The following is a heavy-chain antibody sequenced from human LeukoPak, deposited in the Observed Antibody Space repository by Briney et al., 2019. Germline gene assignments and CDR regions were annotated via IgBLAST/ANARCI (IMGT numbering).Heavy chain of an antibody. CDR2: ISSSGSTI. J-gene: IGHJ6*02. Sequence: GGSLRLSCAASGFTFSDYYMSWIRQAPGKGLEWVSYISSSGSTIYYADSVKGRFTISRDNAKNSLYLQMNSLRAEDTAVYYCARDGSPYSLRNNGMDVWGQGTTVTVSS. CDR3: ARDGSPYSLRNNGMDV. D-gene: IGHD2-21*01. V-gene: IGHV3-11*01. CDR1: GFTFSDYY.